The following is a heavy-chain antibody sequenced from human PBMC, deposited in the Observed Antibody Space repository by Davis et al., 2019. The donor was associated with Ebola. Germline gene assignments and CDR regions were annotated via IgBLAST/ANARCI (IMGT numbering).Heavy chain of an antibody. J-gene: IGHJ5*02. CDR1: GYTFTSYA. CDR2: INTNTGNP. D-gene: IGHD3-22*01. V-gene: IGHV7-4-1*02. Sequence: AASVTVSCKASGYTFTSYAMNWVRQAPGQGLEWMGWINTNTGNPTYAQGFTGRFVFSLDTSVSTAYLQISSLKAEDTAVYYCARRYYYDSSGYLNWFDPWGQGTLVTVSS. CDR3: ARRYYYDSSGYLNWFDP.